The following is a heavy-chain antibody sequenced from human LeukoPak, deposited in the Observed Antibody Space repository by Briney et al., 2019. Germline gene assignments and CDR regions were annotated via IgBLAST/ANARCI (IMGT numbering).Heavy chain of an antibody. J-gene: IGHJ6*03. V-gene: IGHV4-39*07. CDR3: ARVHSSSWYHSYYYYYMDV. CDR1: GGSISSSSYY. CDR2: IYYNGST. Sequence: SETLSLTCTDSGGSISSSSYYWGWIRQPPGKGLEWIGSIYYNGSTYYNPSLKSRVTISVDTSENQFSLKLSSVTAADTAVYYCARVHSSSWYHSYYYYYMDVWGKGTTVTVSS. D-gene: IGHD6-13*01.